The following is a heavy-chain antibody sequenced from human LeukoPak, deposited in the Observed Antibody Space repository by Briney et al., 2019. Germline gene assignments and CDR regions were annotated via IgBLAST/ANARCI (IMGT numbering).Heavy chain of an antibody. D-gene: IGHD6-19*01. CDR3: AGNGGWNYFDY. Sequence: GGSLRLSCSASGFTFSSYAMHWVRQAPGKGLEYVSVISSNGGSTYYADSVKGRSTISRDNSKNTLYLQMSSLRAEDTAVYYCAGNGGWNYFDYWGQGTLVTVSS. J-gene: IGHJ4*02. CDR1: GFTFSSYA. CDR2: ISSNGGST. V-gene: IGHV3-64D*09.